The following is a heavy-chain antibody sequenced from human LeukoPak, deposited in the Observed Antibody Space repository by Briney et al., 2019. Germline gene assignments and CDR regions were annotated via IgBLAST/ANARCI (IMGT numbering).Heavy chain of an antibody. Sequence: SQTLSLTCAVYGGSFSGYYWSWIRQPPGKGLEWIGEINHSGSTNYNPSLKSRVTISVDTSKNQFSLKLSSVTAADTAVYYCARYSAAAASYFDYWGQGTLVTVSS. CDR3: ARYSAAAASYFDY. D-gene: IGHD6-13*01. V-gene: IGHV4-34*01. CDR1: GGSFSGYY. J-gene: IGHJ4*02. CDR2: INHSGST.